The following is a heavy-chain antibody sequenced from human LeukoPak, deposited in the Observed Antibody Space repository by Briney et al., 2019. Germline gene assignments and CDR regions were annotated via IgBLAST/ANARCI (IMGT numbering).Heavy chain of an antibody. V-gene: IGHV1-18*01. CDR2: ISAYNGNT. CDR3: ASTIHCGGDCPFEY. CDR1: GYTFTSYG. Sequence: ASVKVSCKASGYTFTSYGISWVRQAPGQGLEWMGWISAYNGNTNYAQKLQGRVTMTTDTSTSTAYMELRSLRSADTAVYYCASTIHCGGDCPFEYWGQGTLVTVSS. D-gene: IGHD2-21*02. J-gene: IGHJ4*02.